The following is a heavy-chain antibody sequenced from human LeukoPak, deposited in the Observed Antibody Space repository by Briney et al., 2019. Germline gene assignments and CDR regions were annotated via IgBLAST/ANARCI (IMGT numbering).Heavy chain of an antibody. V-gene: IGHV4-38-2*02. CDR3: ARSKVATIVCIDY. CDR2: IYHSGST. D-gene: IGHD5-24*01. J-gene: IGHJ4*02. CDR1: GYSISSGYY. Sequence: PSETLSLTCTVSGYSISSGYYWGWIRQPPGKGLEWIGSIYHSGSTYYNPSLKSRVTISVDTSKNQFSQKLSSVTAADTAVYYCARSKVATIVCIDYWGQGTLVTVSS.